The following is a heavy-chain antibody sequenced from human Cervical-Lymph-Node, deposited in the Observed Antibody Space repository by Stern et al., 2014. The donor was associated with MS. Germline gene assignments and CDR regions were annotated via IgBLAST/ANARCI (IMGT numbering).Heavy chain of an antibody. V-gene: IGHV5-51*01. D-gene: IGHD4-23*01. J-gene: IGHJ5*02. Sequence: VQLVQSGAEVKKPGESLKISCKGSGYSFTTFWIGWVRQMPGQGLEWMGIIERGDADTRYSPSFQGQVPISADKSISTAYLQWSSLKASDTAMYYCAMPLTTVATHGAWGQGTLVTVSS. CDR3: AMPLTTVATHGA. CDR2: IERGDADT. CDR1: GYSFTTFW.